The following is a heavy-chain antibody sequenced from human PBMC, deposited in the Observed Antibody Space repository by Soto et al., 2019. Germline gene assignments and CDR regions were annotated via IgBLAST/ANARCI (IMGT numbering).Heavy chain of an antibody. J-gene: IGHJ6*02. V-gene: IGHV3-21*01. Sequence: ESGGGLVKPGGSLRLSCAASGFTFSSYSMNWVRQAPGKGLEWVSSISSSSSYIYYADSVKGRFTISRDNAKNSLYLQMNSLRAEDTAVYYCARDGEGYDFWSGYYTDYYYYGMDVWGQGTTVTVSS. CDR2: ISSSSSYI. D-gene: IGHD3-3*01. CDR1: GFTFSSYS. CDR3: ARDGEGYDFWSGYYTDYYYYGMDV.